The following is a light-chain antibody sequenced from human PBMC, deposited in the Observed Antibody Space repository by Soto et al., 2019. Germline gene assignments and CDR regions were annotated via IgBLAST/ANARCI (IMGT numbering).Light chain of an antibody. CDR3: QQRRYWPVT. CDR2: DAS. CDR1: QSVSSY. Sequence: EIVLTQSPAILSMSSGERATLSCRASQSVSSYFAWYQQKPGQAPRLLIYDASNRATGVPARFSGSGSGTDFTLAISSLEPEDFAVYYCQQRRYWPVTFGQGTKVEIK. J-gene: IGKJ1*01. V-gene: IGKV3-11*01.